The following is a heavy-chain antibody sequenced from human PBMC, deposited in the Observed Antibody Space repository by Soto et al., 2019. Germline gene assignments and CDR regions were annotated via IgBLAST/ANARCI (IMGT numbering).Heavy chain of an antibody. D-gene: IGHD3-22*01. CDR2: MYPDDSEI. CDR1: GYSFSFYW. Sequence: GESLKISCKASGYSFSFYWIGWVRQMPGKGLEWMAIMYPDDSEIRYSPSFEAHVTISADKSTSTAFLQWSSLKASDTAMYYCATAYVYDFENSNYYRDSFDIWGQGTLVTVS. J-gene: IGHJ3*02. V-gene: IGHV5-51*01. CDR3: ATAYVYDFENSNYYRDSFDI.